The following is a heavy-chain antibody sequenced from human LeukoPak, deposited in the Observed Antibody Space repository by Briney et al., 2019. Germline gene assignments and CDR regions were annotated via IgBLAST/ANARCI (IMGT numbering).Heavy chain of an antibody. D-gene: IGHD6-19*01. V-gene: IGHV3-30-3*01. CDR2: ISYNGTNK. J-gene: IGHJ4*02. CDR3: ARDRGGSGWYYFDY. Sequence: RSLRLSCAASGFTFSIYAIHWVRQAPGKGLEWVAGISYNGTNKYYADSLKGRFTISRDNSKNTLYLQMNSLRAEDTAVYYCARDRGGSGWYYFDYWGQGTLVTVSS. CDR1: GFTFSIYA.